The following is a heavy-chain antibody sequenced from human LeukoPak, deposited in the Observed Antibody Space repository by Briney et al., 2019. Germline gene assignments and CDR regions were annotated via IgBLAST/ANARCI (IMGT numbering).Heavy chain of an antibody. V-gene: IGHV3-48*03. D-gene: IGHD5-12*01. CDR3: ASRDIVATIDAPYFDY. Sequence: GGSLRLSWAASGFTFSSYEMNWVRQAPEKGLEWVSYISSSGSTIYYADSVKGRFTISRDNAKNSLYLQMNSLRAEDTAVYYCASRDIVATIDAPYFDYWGQGTLVTVSS. CDR1: GFTFSSYE. J-gene: IGHJ4*02. CDR2: ISSSGSTI.